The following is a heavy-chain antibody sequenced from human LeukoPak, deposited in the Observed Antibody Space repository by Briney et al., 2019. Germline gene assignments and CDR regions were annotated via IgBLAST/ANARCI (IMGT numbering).Heavy chain of an antibody. Sequence: ASVKASCKASGYSFTSNYIHWVRQAPGQGLEWMGMIYPRDGSTSYAQKFQGRVTVTRDTSTSTVHMELSGLRSEDTAVYYCARDQEGFDYWGQGTLVTVSS. J-gene: IGHJ4*02. CDR2: IYPRDGST. CDR3: ARDQEGFDY. CDR1: GYSFTSNY. V-gene: IGHV1-46*01.